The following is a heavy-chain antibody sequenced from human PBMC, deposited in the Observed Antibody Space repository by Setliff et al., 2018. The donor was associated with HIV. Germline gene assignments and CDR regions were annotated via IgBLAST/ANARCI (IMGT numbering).Heavy chain of an antibody. Sequence: SETLSLTCAVYGGSFNAYYWSWIRQPPGKGLGWIGEINHNGSTSYNPSLKSRVTISIDTSKNQFSLNLRSVTAADTAVYYCARDPPGYGDSKDYWGQGKLVTVSS. D-gene: IGHD4-17*01. CDR3: ARDPPGYGDSKDY. CDR2: INHNGST. CDR1: GGSFNAYY. V-gene: IGHV4-34*01. J-gene: IGHJ4*02.